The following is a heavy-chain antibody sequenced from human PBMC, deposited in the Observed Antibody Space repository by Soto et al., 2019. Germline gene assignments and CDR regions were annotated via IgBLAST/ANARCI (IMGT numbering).Heavy chain of an antibody. J-gene: IGHJ4*02. D-gene: IGHD3-3*01. CDR3: AREFFGDSYNYFDY. Sequence: GGSLRLSCAASGFTVSSNYMSWVRQAPGKGLEWVSVIYSGGSTYYADSVKGRFTISRDNSESTLYLQMNSLRAEDTAAYYCAREFFGDSYNYFDYWGQGTRDTVS. CDR2: IYSGGST. CDR1: GFTVSSNY. V-gene: IGHV3-53*01.